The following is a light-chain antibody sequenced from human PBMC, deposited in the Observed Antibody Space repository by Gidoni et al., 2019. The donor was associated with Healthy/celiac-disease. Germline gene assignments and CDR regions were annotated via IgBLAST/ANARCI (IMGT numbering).Light chain of an antibody. CDR3: QQRGNWPLT. CDR1: QSVSSY. J-gene: IGKJ4*01. Sequence: ELALTQSPATLSLSPGERATLPCRASQSVSSYLACYQQKPGQAPRLRISDASNMATGIPARFSGSGSGTGFTLPISSLEPEDFTVYYCQQRGNWPLTFGGGTKVEIK. CDR2: DAS. V-gene: IGKV3-11*01.